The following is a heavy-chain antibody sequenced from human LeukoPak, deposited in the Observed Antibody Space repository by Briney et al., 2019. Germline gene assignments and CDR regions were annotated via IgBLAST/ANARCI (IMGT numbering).Heavy chain of an antibody. CDR2: IKSKADGGTT. CDR1: GFTFSSYS. CDR3: TRDRAVYYYDSSGYLGYYYYMDV. D-gene: IGHD3-22*01. Sequence: AESLRLSCAASGFTFSSYSMNWVRQAPAKGLEWVGSIKSKADGGTTDYAAPVKGRFTISRDDSKSIAYLQMNSLKTEDTAVYYCTRDRAVYYYDSSGYLGYYYYMDVWGKGTTVTVSS. V-gene: IGHV3-15*01. J-gene: IGHJ6*03.